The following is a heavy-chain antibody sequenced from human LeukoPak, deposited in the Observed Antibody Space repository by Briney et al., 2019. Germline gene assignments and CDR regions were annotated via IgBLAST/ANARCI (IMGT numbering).Heavy chain of an antibody. D-gene: IGHD6-13*01. Sequence: PGGSLRLSCAASGFTFSTYAMTWVRQAPGKGLEWVSAISGSGGSTYYADSVKGRFTISRDNSKNTLYLQMNTLRAEDTAVYYCAKDYSTSWWFDYWGQGTLVTVSS. J-gene: IGHJ4*02. CDR2: ISGSGGST. CDR3: AKDYSTSWWFDY. CDR1: GFTFSTYA. V-gene: IGHV3-23*01.